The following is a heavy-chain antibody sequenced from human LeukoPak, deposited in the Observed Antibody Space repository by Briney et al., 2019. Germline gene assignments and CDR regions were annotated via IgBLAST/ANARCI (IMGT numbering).Heavy chain of an antibody. CDR2: IYTSGST. D-gene: IGHD4-17*01. CDR1: GGSISSYY. CDR3: ATCRDEFADYGFTS. V-gene: IGHV4-4*07. Sequence: SETLSLTCTVSGGSISSYYWSWIRQPAGKGLEWIGRIYTSGSTNYNPSLKGRVTISGDTSKNLFSLELTSVTAADTAVYYCATCRDEFADYGFTSWGQGFLVTVSS. J-gene: IGHJ5*02.